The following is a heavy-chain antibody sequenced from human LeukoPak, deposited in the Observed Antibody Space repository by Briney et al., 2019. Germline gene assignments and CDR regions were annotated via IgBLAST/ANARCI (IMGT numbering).Heavy chain of an antibody. CDR3: ARDLFPYSSSWPGAH. Sequence: ASVKLSCKASGYTFTSYGISWVRQAPGQGLEWMGWISAYNGNTNYAQKLQGRVTMTTDTSTSTAYMELRSLRSDDTAVYYCARDLFPYSSSWPGAHWGQGTLVTVSS. V-gene: IGHV1-18*01. D-gene: IGHD6-13*01. CDR2: ISAYNGNT. J-gene: IGHJ1*01. CDR1: GYTFTSYG.